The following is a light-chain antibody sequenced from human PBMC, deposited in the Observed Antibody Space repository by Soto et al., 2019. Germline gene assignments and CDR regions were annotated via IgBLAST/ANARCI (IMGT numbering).Light chain of an antibody. Sequence: DIQMTQSPSSLSASVGDRVTITCQASHDITSYLNWYQHKPGKAPTLLIYDASILEAGVPSRFSGSGSGTEFTFTISSLQPEDVATYYCQKCDYLPIFGPGTTVDFK. CDR1: HDITSY. J-gene: IGKJ3*01. CDR3: QKCDYLPI. V-gene: IGKV1-33*01. CDR2: DAS.